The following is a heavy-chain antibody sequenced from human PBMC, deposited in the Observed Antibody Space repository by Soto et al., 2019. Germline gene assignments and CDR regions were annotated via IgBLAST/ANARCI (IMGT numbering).Heavy chain of an antibody. CDR1: GFSLRNSGVG. V-gene: IGHV2-5*02. J-gene: IGHJ4*02. D-gene: IGHD4-17*01. CDR2: IYWDDDK. CDR3: AHLTTGGFYFDY. Sequence: QITLKESGPTLVQPTQTLTLTCTFSGFSLRNSGVGVGWIRHPPGKALEWLALIYWDDDKRYSPSLKSRLTITKDTSKNQVVLTLTNMDPVDTATYYCAHLTTGGFYFDYWGQGTLVTVSS.